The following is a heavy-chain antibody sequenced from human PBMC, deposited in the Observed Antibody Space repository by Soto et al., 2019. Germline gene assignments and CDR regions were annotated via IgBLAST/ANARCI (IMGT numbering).Heavy chain of an antibody. D-gene: IGHD3-10*01. CDR1: GYTFTSYY. CDR2: INPSGGST. V-gene: IGHV1-46*01. CDR3: AREYMVRGVITRANTDY. J-gene: IGHJ4*02. Sequence: GASVKVSCKASGYTFTSYYMHWVRQAPGQGLEWMGIINPSGGSTSYAQKFQGRVTMTRDTSTSTVYMELSSLRSEDTAVYYCAREYMVRGVITRANTDYWGQGTLVTVSP.